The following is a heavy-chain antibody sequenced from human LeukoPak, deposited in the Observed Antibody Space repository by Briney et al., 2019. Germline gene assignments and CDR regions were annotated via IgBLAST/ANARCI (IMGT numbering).Heavy chain of an antibody. CDR1: GFTFSTYA. J-gene: IGHJ3*02. CDR2: ISGSGGGT. V-gene: IGHV3-23*01. D-gene: IGHD3-10*01. Sequence: GGSLRLSCAASGFTFSTYAMSWVRQAPGNGLEWVSAISGSGGGTYYADSVKGRFTISRDNSKNTLSLQMNSLRAEDTAVFYCARSIYASGSYYAFDIWGQGTMVTVSS. CDR3: ARSIYASGSYYAFDI.